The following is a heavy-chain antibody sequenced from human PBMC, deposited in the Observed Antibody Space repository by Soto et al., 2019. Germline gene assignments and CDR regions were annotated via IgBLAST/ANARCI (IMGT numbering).Heavy chain of an antibody. CDR1: GGTFSSYA. CDR3: ARAGGYCSGGSCYYFDY. D-gene: IGHD2-15*01. CDR2: IIPIFGTA. J-gene: IGHJ4*02. Sequence: QVQLVQSGAEVKKPGSSVKVSCKASGGTFSSYAISWVRQAPGQGLAWMGGIIPIFGTANYAQKFQGRVTITADESTSTAYMGLGSVRSEDTAVYYCARAGGYCSGGSCYYFDYWGQGTLVTVSS. V-gene: IGHV1-69*01.